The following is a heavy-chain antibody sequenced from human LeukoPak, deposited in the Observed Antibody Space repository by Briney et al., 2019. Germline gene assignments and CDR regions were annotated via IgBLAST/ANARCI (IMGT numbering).Heavy chain of an antibody. CDR1: IFTFTTYS. J-gene: IGHJ5*02. V-gene: IGHV3-30-3*01. D-gene: IGHD3-16*01. CDR2: ISYDGSNK. CDR3: ARESTSPVGDNWFDP. Sequence: GGSLRLSCAASIFTFTTYSMHWVRQAAGKGLEWVAVISYDGSNKYYADSVKGRFTISRDNSKSTLYLQMNRLRADDTAVYYCARESTSPVGDNWFDPWGQGTLVTVSS.